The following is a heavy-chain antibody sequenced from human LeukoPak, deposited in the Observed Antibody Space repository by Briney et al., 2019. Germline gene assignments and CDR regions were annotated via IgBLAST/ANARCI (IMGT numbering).Heavy chain of an antibody. CDR1: GFTFGNYA. D-gene: IGHD3-3*01. CDR3: ASSHYDFWSGYSA. V-gene: IGHV3-23*01. J-gene: IGHJ5*02. Sequence: GGCLRLSCAASGFTFGNYAMSWVRHAPGEGLEWVSSISDSGRNTYYADSVKGRFTISRDNTKNTLFLQMNSLRPDDTAVYYCASSHYDFWSGYSAWGQGTLVTVSS. CDR2: ISDSGRNT.